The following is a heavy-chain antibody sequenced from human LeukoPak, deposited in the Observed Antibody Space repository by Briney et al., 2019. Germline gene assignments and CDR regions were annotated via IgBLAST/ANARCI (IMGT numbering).Heavy chain of an antibody. CDR3: ARDQDCNYACAI. CDR2: INPSGGST. V-gene: IGHV1-46*01. Sequence: VASVKVSCKASGYTFTNAFIHAVPQAPGQGLEWMGWINPSGGSTSYAQKFQGRVTMTRDTSTSTVYMELSSLRSEDTAVYYCARDQDCNYACAIWGQGTMVTVSS. CDR1: GYTFTNAF. D-gene: IGHD1-7*01. J-gene: IGHJ3*02.